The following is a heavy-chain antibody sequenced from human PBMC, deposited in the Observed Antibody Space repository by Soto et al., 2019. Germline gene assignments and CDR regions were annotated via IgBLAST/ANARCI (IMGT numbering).Heavy chain of an antibody. CDR2: ISYDGSNK. V-gene: IGHV3-30*18. Sequence: GGSLRLSCAASGFTFSSYGMHWVRQAPGKGLEWVAVISYDGSNKYYADSVKGRFTISRDNSKNTLYLQMNSLRAEDTAVYYCAKDRVLRFLEWLLEIDYWGQGTLVTVSS. J-gene: IGHJ4*02. D-gene: IGHD3-3*01. CDR3: AKDRVLRFLEWLLEIDY. CDR1: GFTFSSYG.